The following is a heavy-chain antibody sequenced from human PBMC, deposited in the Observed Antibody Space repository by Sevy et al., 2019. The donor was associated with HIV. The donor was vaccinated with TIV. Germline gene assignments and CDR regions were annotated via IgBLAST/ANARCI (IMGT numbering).Heavy chain of an antibody. Sequence: SETLSLTCTVSGGSISSGDYYWSWIRQPPGKGLEWIGYIYYSGSTYYYPSLKSRVTISVDTSKNQFSLKLSSVTAADTAVYYCAKRDRHYYGSGSYYYGMDVWGQGTTVTVSS. D-gene: IGHD3-10*01. J-gene: IGHJ6*02. V-gene: IGHV4-30-4*01. CDR1: GGSISSGDYY. CDR2: IYYSGST. CDR3: AKRDRHYYGSGSYYYGMDV.